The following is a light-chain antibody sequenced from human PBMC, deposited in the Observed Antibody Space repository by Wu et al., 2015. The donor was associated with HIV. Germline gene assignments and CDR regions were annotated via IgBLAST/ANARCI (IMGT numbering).Light chain of an antibody. Sequence: VGDRVTISCGQSDIDSCWPGISRNHGKAPKLLIYKTSSLQSGVPSRFSGSRSGTEFTLTISSLQPDDFATYYCQQHKNYPITFGQGTRLEIK. J-gene: IGKJ5*01. V-gene: IGKV1-5*03. CDR1: DIDSC. CDR2: KTS. CDR3: QQHKNYPIT.